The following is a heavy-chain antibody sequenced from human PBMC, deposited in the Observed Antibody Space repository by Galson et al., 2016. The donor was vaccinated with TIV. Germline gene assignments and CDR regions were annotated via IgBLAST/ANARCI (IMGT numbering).Heavy chain of an antibody. Sequence: SLRLSCAASGFSFSAYGMHWVRQAPGKGLEWVAFIRYDGSNTFYADSVKGRFTFSRDNSKNTLYLQMNSLRGDDTAVYYCVTATTTPHDYWGQGTLVTVSS. CDR2: IRYDGSNT. CDR3: VTATTTPHDY. V-gene: IGHV3-30*02. J-gene: IGHJ4*02. CDR1: GFSFSAYG. D-gene: IGHD1-1*01.